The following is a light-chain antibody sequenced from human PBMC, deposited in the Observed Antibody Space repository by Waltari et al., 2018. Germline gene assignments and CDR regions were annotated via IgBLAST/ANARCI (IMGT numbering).Light chain of an antibody. V-gene: IGKV1-33*01. CDR2: DAS. J-gene: IGKJ5*01. Sequence: DIQMTQSPSSLSAFVGDRVTITCQASQDIDNFLNWYQQKSGQAPKLLIYDASNLETGVSSRFIGSAYGTDFTLTITSLQPEDIATYYCQQYENLPITFGQGTRLEIK. CDR1: QDIDNF. CDR3: QQYENLPIT.